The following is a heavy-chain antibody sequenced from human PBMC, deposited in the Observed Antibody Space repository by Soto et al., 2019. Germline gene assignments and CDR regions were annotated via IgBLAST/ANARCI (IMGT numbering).Heavy chain of an antibody. D-gene: IGHD2-8*02. CDR2: ILVDGRT. CDR1: GFICSSYD. CDR3: AKATATGGGAFDI. V-gene: IGHV3-23*01. J-gene: IGHJ3*02. Sequence: PGGSLRLSCAASGFICSSYDMSWVRQAPGKGLEWVSTILVDGRTFYVDSVKGLFTISRDSSQNTVYLQMNSLTAGDTALYYCAKATATGGGAFDICGQGTMVTVSS.